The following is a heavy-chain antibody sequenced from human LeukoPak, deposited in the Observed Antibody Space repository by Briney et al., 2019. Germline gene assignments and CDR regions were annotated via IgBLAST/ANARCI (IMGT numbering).Heavy chain of an antibody. Sequence: GGSLRLSCAASGFRFSSYAMNWVRQTPGKGLEWVSRISGSGAMTYYADSVKGRFTISRDNSKNTLFLQVNSLRAEDTAVYYCAKDPHGDYYFDYWGQGTLVTVSS. CDR3: AKDPHGDYYFDY. CDR2: ISGSGAMT. CDR1: GFRFSSYA. D-gene: IGHD4-17*01. J-gene: IGHJ4*02. V-gene: IGHV3-23*01.